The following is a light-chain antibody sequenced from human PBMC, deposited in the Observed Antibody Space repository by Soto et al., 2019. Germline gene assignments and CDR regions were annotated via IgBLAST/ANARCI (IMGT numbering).Light chain of an antibody. V-gene: IGLV2-8*01. Sequence: QSVLTQPPSASGSPGQSVTISCTGTSSDVGGYNYVSWYQQHPGKAPKLMIYEVSKRPSGVPDRFSGSKSGNTASLTVSGRQAEDEADYYCSSYAGSNKGVFGGGTKVTVL. CDR3: SSYAGSNKGV. CDR1: SSDVGGYNY. CDR2: EVS. J-gene: IGLJ2*01.